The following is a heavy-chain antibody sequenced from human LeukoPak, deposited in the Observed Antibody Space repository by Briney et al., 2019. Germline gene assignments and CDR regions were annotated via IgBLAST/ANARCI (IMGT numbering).Heavy chain of an antibody. D-gene: IGHD5-18*01. CDR3: ARDGERVGIQLLIDY. V-gene: IGHV1-2*02. CDR2: INPNSGGT. CDR1: GYTFTGYY. Sequence: AASVKVSCKASGYTFTGYYMHWVRQAPGQGLEWMGWINPNSGGTNYAQKFQGRVTMTRDTSISTAYMELSRLRSDDTAVYYCARDGERVGIQLLIDYWGQGTLVTVSS. J-gene: IGHJ4*02.